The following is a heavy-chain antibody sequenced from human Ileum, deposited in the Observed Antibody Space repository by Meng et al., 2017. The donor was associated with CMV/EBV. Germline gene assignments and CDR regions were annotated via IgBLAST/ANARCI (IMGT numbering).Heavy chain of an antibody. CDR3: VKDGGYSSAFDH. Sequence: GGSLRLSCAASGFTFNDYTMHWVRQAPGKGLQWVSLITWNGGGTFYVDSVKGRFTISRDNSKNSLYLQMNSLRTDDTALYYYVKDGGYSSAFDHWGQGTLVTVSS. CDR2: ITWNGGGT. CDR1: GFTFNDYT. V-gene: IGHV3-43*01. D-gene: IGHD5-18*01. J-gene: IGHJ4*02.